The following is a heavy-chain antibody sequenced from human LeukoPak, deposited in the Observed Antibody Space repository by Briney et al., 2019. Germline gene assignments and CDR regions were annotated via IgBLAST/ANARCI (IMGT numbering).Heavy chain of an antibody. Sequence: GGTLRLSCAASGFTFSSYGMSWVRQAPGKGLEWVSGISWNSDTIGYADSVKGRFTISRDNVKNSLYLQMNSLRAEDMALYYCAKAISPHYYDSSGYYHYWGQGTLVTVSS. J-gene: IGHJ4*02. CDR1: GFTFSSYG. CDR3: AKAISPHYYDSSGYYHY. V-gene: IGHV3-9*03. D-gene: IGHD3-22*01. CDR2: ISWNSDTI.